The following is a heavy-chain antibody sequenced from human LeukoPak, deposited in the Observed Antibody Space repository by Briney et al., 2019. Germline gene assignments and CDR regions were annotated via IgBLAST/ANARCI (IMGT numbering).Heavy chain of an antibody. Sequence: ASVKVSCKASGYTFTGYYMHWVRQAPGQGLEWMGWINPNSGGTNYAQKFQGRVTMTRDTSISTAYMELSRLRSDDTAVYYCASGENSGDDGQSGDLDYWGQGTLVTVSS. CDR2: INPNSGGT. CDR1: GYTFTGYY. V-gene: IGHV1-2*02. D-gene: IGHD5-12*01. J-gene: IGHJ4*02. CDR3: ASGENSGDDGQSGDLDY.